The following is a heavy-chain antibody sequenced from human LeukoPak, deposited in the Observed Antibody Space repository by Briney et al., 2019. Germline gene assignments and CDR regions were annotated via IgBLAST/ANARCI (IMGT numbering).Heavy chain of an antibody. V-gene: IGHV1-3*01. J-gene: IGHJ5*02. Sequence: GASVKGSCKASGYTFTSYAMHWVRQAPGQRLEWMGWINAGNGNTKYSQKFQGRVTITRDTSASTAYMELSSLRSEDTAVYYCARVGYSSGWPYNWFDPWGQGTLVTVSS. CDR1: GYTFTSYA. CDR2: INAGNGNT. D-gene: IGHD6-19*01. CDR3: ARVGYSSGWPYNWFDP.